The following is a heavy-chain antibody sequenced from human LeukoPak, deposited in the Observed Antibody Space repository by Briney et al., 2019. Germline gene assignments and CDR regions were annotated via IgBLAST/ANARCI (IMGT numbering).Heavy chain of an antibody. V-gene: IGHV4-59*01. J-gene: IGHJ4*02. CDR3: ARGPYDSSGYLFGY. D-gene: IGHD3-22*01. CDR1: GGSISSYY. Sequence: PSETLSLTCTVSGGSISSYYWSWIRQPPGKGLEWIGYIYYSGSTNYNPSLKSRVTISVDTSKNQFSLKLSSVTAADTAVYYCARGPYDSSGYLFGYWGQGTLVTVPS. CDR2: IYYSGST.